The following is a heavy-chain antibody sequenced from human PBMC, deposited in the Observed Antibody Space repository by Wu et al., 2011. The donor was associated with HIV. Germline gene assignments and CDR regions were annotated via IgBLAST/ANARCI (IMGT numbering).Heavy chain of an antibody. CDR1: GGTLSSYV. V-gene: IGHV1-69*11. D-gene: IGHD3-3*01. J-gene: IGHJ6*03. CDR2: VIPILGTT. Sequence: QVQLVQSGAEVKKPGSSVKVACSASGGTLSSYVINWVRQAPGQGLEWMGRVIPILGTTNYAQKFQGRVTITADESTSTAYMELSSLRSDDTAVYYCARAYDLWSGSGYYYYMDVWGKGTTVSVSS. CDR3: ARAYDLWSGSGYYYYMDV.